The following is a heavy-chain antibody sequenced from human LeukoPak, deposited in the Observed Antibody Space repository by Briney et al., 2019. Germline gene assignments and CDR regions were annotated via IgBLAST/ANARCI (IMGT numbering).Heavy chain of an antibody. V-gene: IGHV1-69*13. CDR2: IIPIFGTA. CDR1: GGTFSSYA. Sequence: ASVKVSCKASGGTFSSYAISWVRQAPGQGLEWMGGIIPIFGTANYAQKFQGRVTITADESTSTAYMELSSLRSEDTAVYYCATEEHYYDSSGYYYNDYWGQGTLVTVSS. J-gene: IGHJ4*02. CDR3: ATEEHYYDSSGYYYNDY. D-gene: IGHD3-22*01.